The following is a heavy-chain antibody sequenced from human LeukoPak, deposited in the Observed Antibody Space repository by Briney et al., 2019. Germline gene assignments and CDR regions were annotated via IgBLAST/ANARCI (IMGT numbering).Heavy chain of an antibody. CDR1: GGSINSSYW. CDR3: ARGKSLTRIHPYGHFDL. Sequence: SETLSLTCAVSGGSINSSYWWNWVRQPPGKGLEWIGEIYHTGVTNYDSSLKNRVIISVDKSKNQFSLKLRSVNAADTAVYFCARGKSLTRIHPYGHFDLWGRGTLVTVSS. V-gene: IGHV4-4*02. J-gene: IGHJ2*01. CDR2: IYHTGVT. D-gene: IGHD5-18*01.